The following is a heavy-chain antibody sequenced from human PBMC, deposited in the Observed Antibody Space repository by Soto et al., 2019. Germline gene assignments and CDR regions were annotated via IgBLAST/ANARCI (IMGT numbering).Heavy chain of an antibody. CDR3: ARANVITFGGIIDPSFFDY. CDR2: IYPGDSDS. D-gene: IGHD3-16*02. J-gene: IGHJ4*02. V-gene: IGHV5-51*01. Sequence: GESLKISCQGSGYNFPIYWIAWVRQMPGNGLEWMGIIYPGDSDSRYSPSFQGQVTISADKSISTAYLQWSSLKASDTALYYCARANVITFGGIIDPSFFDYWGQGTLVTVSS. CDR1: GYNFPIYW.